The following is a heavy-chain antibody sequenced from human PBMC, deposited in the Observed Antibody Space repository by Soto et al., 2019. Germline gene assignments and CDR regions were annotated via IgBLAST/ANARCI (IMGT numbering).Heavy chain of an antibody. J-gene: IGHJ6*03. V-gene: IGHV3-23*01. Sequence: GGSLRLSCAASGFTFSSYAMSWVRQAPGKGLEWVSAISGSGGSTYYADSVKGRFTISRDNSKNTLYLQMNSLRAEDTAVYYCAKNPKWLQTYYYYYYIDVWGKGTTVTVSS. CDR3: AKNPKWLQTYYYYYYIDV. D-gene: IGHD5-12*01. CDR2: ISGSGGST. CDR1: GFTFSSYA.